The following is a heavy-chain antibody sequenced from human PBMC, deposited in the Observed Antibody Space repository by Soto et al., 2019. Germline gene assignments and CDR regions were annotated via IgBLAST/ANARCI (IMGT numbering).Heavy chain of an antibody. Sequence: QVQLVQSGAEVKKPGSSEKVSCKASGGTFSSYTITWVRQAPGQGLEWMGRISPFLGIARYAQKFQGRVTITAHKSATTGYMELSSLRSEYTAMSYCELGTERQDWDNWGQGTLVTVSS. V-gene: IGHV1-69*02. CDR1: GGTFSSYT. CDR3: ELGTERQDWDN. CDR2: ISPFLGIA. D-gene: IGHD1-26*01. J-gene: IGHJ1*01.